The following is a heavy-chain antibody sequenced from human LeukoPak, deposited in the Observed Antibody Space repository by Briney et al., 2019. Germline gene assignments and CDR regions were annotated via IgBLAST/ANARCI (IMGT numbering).Heavy chain of an antibody. CDR3: VRASSTTAAGLYDY. D-gene: IGHD6-13*01. V-gene: IGHV3-53*01. Sequence: GGSLRLSCAASGFTVSSNFMSWVRQAPGKGLEWVSVLYSGGYTVYADSVKGRFTISRDNSENTLYLQMNSLRADDTAVYYCVRASSTTAAGLYDYWGQGTLLTVSS. CDR1: GFTVSSNF. J-gene: IGHJ4*02. CDR2: LYSGGYT.